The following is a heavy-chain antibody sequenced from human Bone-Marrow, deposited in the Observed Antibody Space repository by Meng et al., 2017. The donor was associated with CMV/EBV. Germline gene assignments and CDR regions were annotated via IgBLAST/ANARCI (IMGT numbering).Heavy chain of an antibody. CDR2: ISWNSGSI. V-gene: IGHV3-9*01. Sequence: GGSLRLSCAASGFTFDDYAMHWVRQAPGKGLEWVSGISWNSGSIGYADSVKGRFTISRDNAKNSLYLQMNSLRAEDTAVYYCARDFDPLGMDVWGQGTTVTVSS. J-gene: IGHJ6*02. CDR3: ARDFDPLGMDV. CDR1: GFTFDDYA.